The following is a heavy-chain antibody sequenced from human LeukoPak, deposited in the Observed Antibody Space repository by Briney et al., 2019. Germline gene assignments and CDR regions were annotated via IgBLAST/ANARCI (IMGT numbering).Heavy chain of an antibody. CDR2: ISSSSSYI. CDR1: GFTFSSYS. D-gene: IGHD1-26*01. Sequence: GGSLRLSCAASGFTFSSYSMNWVRQAPGKGLEWVSSISSSSSYIYYADSVKGRFTISRDNAKNSLYLQMNSLRVEDAAVYFCARDPSGNDPFDIWGQGTMVIVSS. J-gene: IGHJ3*02. V-gene: IGHV3-21*04. CDR3: ARDPSGNDPFDI.